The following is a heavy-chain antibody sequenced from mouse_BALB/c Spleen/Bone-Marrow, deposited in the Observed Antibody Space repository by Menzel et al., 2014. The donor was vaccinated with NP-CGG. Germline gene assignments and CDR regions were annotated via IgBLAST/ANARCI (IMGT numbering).Heavy chain of an antibody. CDR1: GYAFTDYL. J-gene: IGHJ2*01. CDR3: ARYDGYFDY. D-gene: IGHD2-3*01. Sequence: VMLVESGAELVRPGTSVKVSCKASGYAFTDYLMEWLKQRPGQGLEWIGVINPGSGSTNYNEKFKDKATLTADKSSSTAYMQLSSLTSDDSAVYFCARYDGYFDYWSQGTILTVSS. CDR2: INPGSGST. V-gene: IGHV1-54*01.